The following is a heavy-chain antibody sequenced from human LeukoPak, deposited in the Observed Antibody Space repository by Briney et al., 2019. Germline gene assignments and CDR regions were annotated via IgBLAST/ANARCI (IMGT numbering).Heavy chain of an antibody. V-gene: IGHV1-69*05. CDR2: IIPIFGTA. CDR3: ARESGYDSSGYVDY. CDR1: GGTFSSYA. J-gene: IGHJ4*02. D-gene: IGHD3-22*01. Sequence: GSSVKVSCKASGGTFSSYAISWVRQAPGQGLEWMGGIIPIFGTANYAQKFQGRVTITTDESTSTAYMELSSLRSEDTDVYYCARESGYDSSGYVDYWGQGTLVTVSS.